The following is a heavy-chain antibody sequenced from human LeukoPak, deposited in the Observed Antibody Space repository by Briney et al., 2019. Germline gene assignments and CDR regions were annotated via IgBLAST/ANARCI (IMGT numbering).Heavy chain of an antibody. J-gene: IGHJ4*02. CDR2: ISGSGGRT. CDR3: AKYNYFDY. CDR1: GFTLSSYV. V-gene: IGHV3-23*01. Sequence: GGSLRLSCAASGFTLSSYVMRWVRQAPGKGLEWVSAISGSGGRTYYADSVKGRFTISRDNSKNTLCLQMNSLRAEDTAVYYCAKYNYFDYWGQGTLVTVSS.